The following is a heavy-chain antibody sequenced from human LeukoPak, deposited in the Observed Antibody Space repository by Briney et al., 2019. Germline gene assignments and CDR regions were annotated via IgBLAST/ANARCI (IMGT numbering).Heavy chain of an antibody. Sequence: SETLSLTCTVSGGSISSYYWSWIRQPPGKGLEWIGEINHSGSTNYNPSLKSRVTISVDTSKNQFSLKLSSVTAADTAVYYCARGGSSSWYLYFDYWGQGTLVTVSS. V-gene: IGHV4-34*01. CDR1: GGSISSYY. CDR3: ARGGSSSWYLYFDY. D-gene: IGHD6-13*01. CDR2: INHSGST. J-gene: IGHJ4*02.